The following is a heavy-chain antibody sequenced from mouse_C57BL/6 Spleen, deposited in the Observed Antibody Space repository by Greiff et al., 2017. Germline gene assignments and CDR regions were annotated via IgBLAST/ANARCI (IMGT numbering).Heavy chain of an antibody. Sequence: EVMLVESGGGLVQPGGSLKLSCAASGFTFSDYGMAWVRQAPRKGPEWVAFISNLAYSIYYADTGTGRFTISRENAKNTLYLEMSSLRSEDTAMYYCARQLGRGYAMDYWGQGTSVTVSS. CDR1: GFTFSDYG. D-gene: IGHD4-1*01. V-gene: IGHV5-15*01. J-gene: IGHJ4*01. CDR2: ISNLAYSI. CDR3: ARQLGRGYAMDY.